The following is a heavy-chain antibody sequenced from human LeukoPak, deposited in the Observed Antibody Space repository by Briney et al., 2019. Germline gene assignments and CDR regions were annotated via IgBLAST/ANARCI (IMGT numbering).Heavy chain of an antibody. CDR3: ASSYDSRGYYGRGIDY. D-gene: IGHD3-22*01. V-gene: IGHV3-7*01. Sequence: GGSLRLSCAASGFTFSSYEMNWVRQAPGKGLEWVATIKQDGREKYYVDSVKGRFTISRDNAKNSLYLQMNSLRAEDTAVYYCASSYDSRGYYGRGIDYWGQGTLVTVSS. J-gene: IGHJ4*02. CDR2: IKQDGREK. CDR1: GFTFSSYE.